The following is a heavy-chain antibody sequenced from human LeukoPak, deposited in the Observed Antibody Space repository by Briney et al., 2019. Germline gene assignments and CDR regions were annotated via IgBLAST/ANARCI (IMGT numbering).Heavy chain of an antibody. J-gene: IGHJ5*02. CDR2: IYHSGST. D-gene: IGHD3-3*01. V-gene: IGHV4-30-2*01. CDR1: GGSISSGGYS. CDR3: ARYYDFWSGNWFDP. Sequence: SETLSLTCAVSGGSISSGGYSWSWIRQPPGKGLEWIGYIYHSGSTYYNPSLKSRVTISVDRSKNQFSLKLSSVTAADTAVYCCARYYDFWSGNWFDPWGQGTLVTVSS.